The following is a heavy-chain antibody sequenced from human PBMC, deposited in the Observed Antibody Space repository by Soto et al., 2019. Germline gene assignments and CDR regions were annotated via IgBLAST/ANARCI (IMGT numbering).Heavy chain of an antibody. CDR3: ARHSLALRKNNWFDP. D-gene: IGHD3-3*02. J-gene: IGHJ5*02. CDR1: GGSISSYY. V-gene: IGHV4-4*07. CDR2: IYTSGST. Sequence: SETLSLTCTVSGGSISSYYWSWIRQPAGKGLEWIGRIYTSGSTNYNPSLKSRVTMSVDTSKNQFSLRLRSVTAADTALYFCARHSLALRKNNWFDPWGQGIMVTVSS.